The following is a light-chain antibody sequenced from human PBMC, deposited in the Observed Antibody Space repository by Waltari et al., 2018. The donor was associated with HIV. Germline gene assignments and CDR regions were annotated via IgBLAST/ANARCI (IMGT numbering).Light chain of an antibody. CDR3: QQYYSTPFT. V-gene: IGKV4-1*01. CDR1: QSLLNSSNNKNY. J-gene: IGKJ3*01. CDR2: WAY. Sequence: DIVMTQSPGSLAVSLGERATINCKSSQSLLNSSNNKNYLAWYQQKPGQPPKLLIYWAYTRESGVPDRFSGSGSGTEFTLTISSLQAEDVAVYYCQQYYSTPFTFGPGTKVDSK.